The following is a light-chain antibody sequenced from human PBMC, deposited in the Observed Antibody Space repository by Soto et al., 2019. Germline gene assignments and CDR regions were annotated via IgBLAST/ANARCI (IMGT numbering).Light chain of an antibody. Sequence: SVLTQPPSASGTPGQRVTISCSGSSSNIGSNTVNWYQQLPGTAPKLLIYSNNQRPSGVPDRFSGSKSGTSASLAISGLQSGDEADYYCAAWDDSLNGHVFGTGTKVTVL. V-gene: IGLV1-44*01. CDR3: AAWDDSLNGHV. CDR1: SSNIGSNT. J-gene: IGLJ1*01. CDR2: SNN.